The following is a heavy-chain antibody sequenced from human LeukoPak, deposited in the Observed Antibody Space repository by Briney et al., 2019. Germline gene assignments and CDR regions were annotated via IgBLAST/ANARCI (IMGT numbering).Heavy chain of an antibody. CDR1: GGTFSSYA. D-gene: IGHD6-19*01. V-gene: IGHV1-69*13. CDR3: ARTFGYSSGEGY. J-gene: IGHJ4*02. Sequence: SVKVSCKASGGTFSSYAINWVRQAPGKGLEWMGGIIPIFGTANYAQKFQGRVTITADESTSTAYMEVSSLRSEDTAVYYCARTFGYSSGEGYWGQGTLVTVSS. CDR2: IIPIFGTA.